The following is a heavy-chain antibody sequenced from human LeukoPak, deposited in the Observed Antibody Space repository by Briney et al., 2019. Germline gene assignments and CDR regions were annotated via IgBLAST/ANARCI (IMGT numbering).Heavy chain of an antibody. CDR3: ARDGAMVRGVYNWFDP. J-gene: IGHJ5*02. CDR1: GFTFSSCA. CDR2: ISGSGGST. D-gene: IGHD3-10*01. Sequence: GASLRLSCAASGFTFSSCAMSWVRQAPGKGLEWVSAISGSGGSTYYADSVKGRFAISRDNAKNSLYLQMNSLRAEDTAVYYCARDGAMVRGVYNWFDPWGQGTLVTVSS. V-gene: IGHV3-23*01.